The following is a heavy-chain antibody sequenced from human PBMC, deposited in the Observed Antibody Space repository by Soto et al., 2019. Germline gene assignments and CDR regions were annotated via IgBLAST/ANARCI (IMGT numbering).Heavy chain of an antibody. Sequence: QVQLVQSGAEVKKPGSSVKVSCKASGGTFSSYTISWVRQAPGQGLEWMGRIIPILGIANYAQKFQGRVTIXAXXSTSTAYMELRSLRSEDTAVYYCAISTKKTDAFDIWGQGTMVTVSS. CDR2: IIPILGIA. V-gene: IGHV1-69*02. CDR3: AISTKKTDAFDI. CDR1: GGTFSSYT. J-gene: IGHJ3*02.